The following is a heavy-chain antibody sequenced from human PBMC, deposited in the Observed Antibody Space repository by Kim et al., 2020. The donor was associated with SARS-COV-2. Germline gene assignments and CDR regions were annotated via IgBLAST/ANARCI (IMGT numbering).Heavy chain of an antibody. CDR3: AKYSSSWYDSAFDI. V-gene: IGHV5-51*01. Sequence: SPSFQGQVTISADKSISTAYLQWSSLKASDTAMYYCAKYSSSWYDSAFDIWGQGTMVTVSS. D-gene: IGHD6-13*01. J-gene: IGHJ3*02.